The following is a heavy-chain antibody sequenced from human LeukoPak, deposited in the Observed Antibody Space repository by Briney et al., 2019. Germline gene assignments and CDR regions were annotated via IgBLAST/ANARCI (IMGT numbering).Heavy chain of an antibody. D-gene: IGHD4-17*01. V-gene: IGHV3-33*06. CDR3: AKGGAFGDRTYYFDS. Sequence: GRSLRLSCAASGFTFSSYGMHWVRQAPGKGLEWVAVIWYDGSNKYYADSVKGRFTISRDNSKNTLYLQINSLRAEDTAVYYCAKGGAFGDRTYYFDSWVQGILVTVSS. CDR1: GFTFSSYG. J-gene: IGHJ4*02. CDR2: IWYDGSNK.